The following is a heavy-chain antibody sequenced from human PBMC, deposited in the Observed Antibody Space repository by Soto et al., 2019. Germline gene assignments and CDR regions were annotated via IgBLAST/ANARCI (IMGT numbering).Heavy chain of an antibody. CDR1: GFTFSSYS. Sequence: PGGSLRLACAASGFTFSSYSMNWVRQAPGKGLEWVSYISSSSSTIYYADSVKGRFTISRDNAKNSLYLQMNSLRDEDTAVYYSARALPNWNSHAFDIWGQGTMVTVSS. V-gene: IGHV3-48*02. J-gene: IGHJ3*02. D-gene: IGHD1-7*01. CDR3: ARALPNWNSHAFDI. CDR2: ISSSSSTI.